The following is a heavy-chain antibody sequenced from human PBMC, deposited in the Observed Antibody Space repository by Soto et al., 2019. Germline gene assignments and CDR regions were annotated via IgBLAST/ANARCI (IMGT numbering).Heavy chain of an antibody. V-gene: IGHV4-38-2*01. J-gene: IGHJ5*02. CDR1: CYSISRGYY. CDR3: ARGAATVTPGWFDP. D-gene: IGHD4-17*01. Sequence: TSETLSLTCAVSCYSISRGYYWGWIRQTPGKGLEWIASIYHSGSTYYNPSLKSRVTISVDTSKNQFSLKLTSVTAADTAVYYCARGAATVTPGWFDPWGQGIMVTVSS. CDR2: IYHSGST.